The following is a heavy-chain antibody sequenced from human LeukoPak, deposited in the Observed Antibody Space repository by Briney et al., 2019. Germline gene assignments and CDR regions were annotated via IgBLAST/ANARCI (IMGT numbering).Heavy chain of an antibody. CDR3: ARDHRSSSWYYPSS. D-gene: IGHD6-13*01. V-gene: IGHV3-7*04. CDR2: IKQDGSEE. Sequence: GGSLRLSCAASGFTFSTYWMSWVRQAPGKGLEWVANIKQDGSEEYYVDSVKGRFTISRDNSKNSLYLQMNSLRAEDTAVYYCARDHRSSSWYYPSSWGQGTLVTVSS. J-gene: IGHJ4*02. CDR1: GFTFSTYW.